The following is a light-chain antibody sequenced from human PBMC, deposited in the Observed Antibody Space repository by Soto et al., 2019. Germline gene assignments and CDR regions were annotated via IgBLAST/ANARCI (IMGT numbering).Light chain of an antibody. V-gene: IGKV3-20*01. CDR2: DAS. Sequence: EKGLSQSPDTLSLSPGETAALSCRASQTVRRSSLAWYQQKGGQAPRVVIYDASSRATGIPDRFSGSGSGTDFTLTISRLEPEDFAVYYCQQYGESSITFGQGTRLEIK. J-gene: IGKJ5*01. CDR1: QTVRRSS. CDR3: QQYGESSIT.